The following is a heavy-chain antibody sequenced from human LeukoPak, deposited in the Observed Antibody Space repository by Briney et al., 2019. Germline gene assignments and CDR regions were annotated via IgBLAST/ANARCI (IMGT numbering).Heavy chain of an antibody. D-gene: IGHD4-17*01. CDR3: ARPSDGHYAQGGYFDY. CDR2: IWYDGSHL. J-gene: IGHJ4*02. V-gene: IGHV3-33*01. CDR1: GFTFSSYA. Sequence: GRSLRLSCAASGFTFSSYAMHWVRRAPGSGLEWVSVIWYDGSHLYYADSVMGRFTISRDNSKNTLYLQMNSLRVEDTAVYYCARPSDGHYAQGGYFDYWGQGALVTVSS.